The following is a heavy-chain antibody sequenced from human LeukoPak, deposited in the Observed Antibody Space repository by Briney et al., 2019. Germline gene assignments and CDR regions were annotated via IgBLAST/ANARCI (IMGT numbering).Heavy chain of an antibody. J-gene: IGHJ4*02. CDR1: GFIFSNYG. CDR2: IWYDGSRI. Sequence: PGRSLRLSCAASGFIFSNYGMHWVRQAPGRGLDWVAVIWYDGSRIYYADSVKGRFTISRDNSKNTLYLQMNSLRAEDTAVYYCARAYSSSSEANFDYWGQGTLVTVSS. CDR3: ARAYSSSSEANFDY. D-gene: IGHD6-6*01. V-gene: IGHV3-33*01.